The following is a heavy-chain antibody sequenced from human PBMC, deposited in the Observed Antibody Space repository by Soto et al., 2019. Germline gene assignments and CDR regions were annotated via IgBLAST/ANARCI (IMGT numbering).Heavy chain of an antibody. J-gene: IGHJ4*02. Sequence: QVQLQESGPGLVKPSETLSLTCTVSGGSVSSGSYYWSWIRQPPGKGLEWIGYIYYSGSTNYNPSLKSRVTISVDTSKNQFSLKLDSVTAADTAVYYCARGYSSSWGPFDYWGQGTLVTVSS. CDR3: ARGYSSSWGPFDY. CDR2: IYYSGST. D-gene: IGHD6-13*01. CDR1: GGSVSSGSYY. V-gene: IGHV4-61*01.